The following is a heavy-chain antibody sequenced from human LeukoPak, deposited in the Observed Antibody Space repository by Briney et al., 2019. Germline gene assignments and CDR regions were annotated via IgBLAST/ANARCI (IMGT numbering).Heavy chain of an antibody. Sequence: GASVKVSCKASGYTFTSYYMHWVRQAPGQGLEWMGIINPSGGSTSYAQKFQGRVTMTRDTSTSTVYMELSSLRSEDTAVYYCARERGGYSYGPPQPNDYWGQGTLVTVSS. J-gene: IGHJ4*02. D-gene: IGHD5-18*01. CDR3: ARERGGYSYGPPQPNDY. V-gene: IGHV1-46*01. CDR2: INPSGGST. CDR1: GYTFTSYY.